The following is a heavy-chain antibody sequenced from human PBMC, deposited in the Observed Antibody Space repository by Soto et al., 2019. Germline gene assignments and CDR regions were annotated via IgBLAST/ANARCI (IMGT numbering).Heavy chain of an antibody. CDR2: ISGSGGST. J-gene: IGHJ4*02. CDR3: ATSYPYYYDSSGYYYAYDY. V-gene: IGHV3-23*01. D-gene: IGHD3-22*01. Sequence: EVQLLESGGGLVQPGGSLRLSCAASGFTFSSYAMSWVRQAPGKVLEWVSAISGSGGSTYYADSVKGRFTISRDNSKNTLYLQMNSLRAEDTAVYYCATSYPYYYDSSGYYYAYDYWGQGTLVTVSS. CDR1: GFTFSSYA.